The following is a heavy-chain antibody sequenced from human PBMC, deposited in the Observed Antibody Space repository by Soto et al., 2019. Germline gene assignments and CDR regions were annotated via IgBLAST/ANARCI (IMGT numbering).Heavy chain of an antibody. Sequence: SETLSLTCAVYGGSFSGYYWSWIRQPPGKGLEWIGEINHSGSTKYNPSLKSRVTISGDTSKNQFSLKLSSVTAADTALYYCARASPTVTHYYYYMDVWGKGTTVTVSS. J-gene: IGHJ6*03. V-gene: IGHV4-34*01. D-gene: IGHD4-4*01. CDR2: INHSGST. CDR1: GGSFSGYY. CDR3: ARASPTVTHYYYYMDV.